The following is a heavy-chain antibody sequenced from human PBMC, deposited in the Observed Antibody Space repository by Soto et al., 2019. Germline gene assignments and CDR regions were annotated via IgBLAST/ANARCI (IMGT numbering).Heavy chain of an antibody. CDR3: ARDWVAAAEDYYYYGMDV. CDR1: GYTFTGYY. Sequence: QVQLVQSGAEVKKPGASVKVSCKASGYTFTGYYMQWVRQAPGQGLEWMGWINPNSGGTNYAQKFQGWVTMTRDTSISTAYMELSRLRSDDTAVYYCARDWVAAAEDYYYYGMDVWGQGTTVTVSS. D-gene: IGHD6-13*01. V-gene: IGHV1-2*04. CDR2: INPNSGGT. J-gene: IGHJ6*02.